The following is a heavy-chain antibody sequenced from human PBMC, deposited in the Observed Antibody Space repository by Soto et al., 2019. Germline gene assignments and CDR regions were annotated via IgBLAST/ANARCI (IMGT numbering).Heavy chain of an antibody. Sequence: QVQLVQSGAEVKKPGASVKVSCKASGYTFTSYYMHWVRQAPGQGLEWMGIINPSGGSTSYAQKFQGRVTMTRDTSTSTVYMELGSLRSEDTAVYYCARTRLVYIGAVDFDYWGQGTLVTGSS. CDR2: INPSGGST. CDR1: GYTFTSYY. CDR3: ARTRLVYIGAVDFDY. V-gene: IGHV1-46*03. D-gene: IGHD6-13*01. J-gene: IGHJ4*02.